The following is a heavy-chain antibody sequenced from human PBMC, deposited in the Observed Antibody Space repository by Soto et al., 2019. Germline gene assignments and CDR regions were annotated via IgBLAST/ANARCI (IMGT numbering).Heavy chain of an antibody. D-gene: IGHD2-15*01. CDR2: INPSGDT. CDR3: ARVYWSGGGCYGIDY. CDR1: GDTFTSYY. V-gene: IGHV1-46*01. J-gene: IGHJ4*02. Sequence: QVQLVQSGAEVKKPGASVKISCKASGDTFTSYYMHWVLQAPGQGLDGMGIINPSGDTSYAQKFQGRVNMTRDTSTSTVYMELSSLRSEDTAVYYGARVYWSGGGCYGIDYWGQGTLVTVSS.